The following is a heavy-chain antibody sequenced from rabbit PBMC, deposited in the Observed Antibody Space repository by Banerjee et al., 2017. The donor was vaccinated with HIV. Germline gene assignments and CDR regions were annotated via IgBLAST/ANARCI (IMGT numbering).Heavy chain of an antibody. CDR2: IYAGSSGST. CDR3: ARYVHKGGFGL. V-gene: IGHV1S45*01. D-gene: IGHD3-1*01. CDR1: GFSFSSSYW. J-gene: IGHJ4*01. Sequence: QEQLEESGGDLVKPEGSLTLTCTASGFSFSSSYWICWVRQAPGKGLEWIACIYAGSSGSTYYASWAKGRFTISKTSSTTVTLQMTSLTGADTATYFCARYVHKGGFGLWGPGTLVTVS.